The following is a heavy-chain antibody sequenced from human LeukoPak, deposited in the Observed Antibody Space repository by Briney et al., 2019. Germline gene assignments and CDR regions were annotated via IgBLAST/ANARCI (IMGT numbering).Heavy chain of an antibody. J-gene: IGHJ4*02. D-gene: IGHD3-3*01. CDR2: IWYDGSNK. CDR3: ARMVDTIFGVVTGHFDY. V-gene: IGHV3-33*01. Sequence: GGSLRLSCTASGFTFSSYGMHWVRQAPGKGLEWVAVIWYDGSNKYYADSVKGRFTISRDNSKNMLYLQMNSPRAEDTAVYYCARMVDTIFGVVTGHFDYWGQGTLVTVSS. CDR1: GFTFSSYG.